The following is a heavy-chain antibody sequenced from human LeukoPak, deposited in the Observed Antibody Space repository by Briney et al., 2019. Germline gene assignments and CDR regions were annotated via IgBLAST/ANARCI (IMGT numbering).Heavy chain of an antibody. CDR2: IIPIFGTA. D-gene: IGHD3-3*01. CDR1: GGTFSSYA. Sequence: SVKVSCEASGGTFSSYAISWVRQAPGQGLEWMGRIIPIFGTANYAQKFQGRVTITTDESTSTAYMELSSLRSEDTAVYYCARDRDFWSGYLFDYWGQGTLVTVSS. J-gene: IGHJ4*02. V-gene: IGHV1-69*05. CDR3: ARDRDFWSGYLFDY.